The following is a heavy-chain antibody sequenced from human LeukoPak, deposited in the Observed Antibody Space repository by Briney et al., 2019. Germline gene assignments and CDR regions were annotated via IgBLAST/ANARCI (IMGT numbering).Heavy chain of an antibody. CDR1: GGSISSGSYY. D-gene: IGHD5-12*01. J-gene: IGHJ2*01. CDR2: IYTSGST. CDR3: ATRDSGYDAWYFDL. V-gene: IGHV4-61*02. Sequence: PSETLSLTCTVSGGSISSGSYYWSWIRQPAGKGLEWIGRIYTSGSTNYNPSLKSRVTISVDTSKNQFSLNLSSMTAADTAVYYCATRDSGYDAWYFDLWGRGTLVTVSS.